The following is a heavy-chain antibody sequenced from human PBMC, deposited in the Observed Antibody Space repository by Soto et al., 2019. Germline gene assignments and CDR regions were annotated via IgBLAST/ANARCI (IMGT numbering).Heavy chain of an antibody. CDR2: IYHSGTT. CDR1: GDSVSRGCY. V-gene: IGHV4-38-2*02. D-gene: IGHD4-17*01. J-gene: IGHJ5*02. CDR3: ARDRDFGWFDP. Sequence: SETLSLTCAVSGDSVSRGCYWAWIRQPPGKGLEWVASIYHSGTTYYNPSLTSRVTISVDTSKNQFSLKLSSVTAADTAVYYCARDRDFGWFDPWGQGTLVSVSS.